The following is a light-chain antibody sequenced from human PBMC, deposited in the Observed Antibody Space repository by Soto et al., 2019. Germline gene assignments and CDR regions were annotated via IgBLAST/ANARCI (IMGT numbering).Light chain of an antibody. CDR1: QSVSSSY. CDR2: GAS. Sequence: EIVLTQSPGTLSLSPGERATLSCRASQSVSSSYLAWYQQKPGQAPRLLIYGASGRATSIPDRFSGSGSGTDFTLTISRLEPEDFAVYYCQQYGSSPPLTFGGGTKVEIK. CDR3: QQYGSSPPLT. J-gene: IGKJ4*01. V-gene: IGKV3-20*01.